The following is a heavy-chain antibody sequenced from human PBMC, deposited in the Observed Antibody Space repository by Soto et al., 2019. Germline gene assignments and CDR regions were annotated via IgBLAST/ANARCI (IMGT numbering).Heavy chain of an antibody. CDR2: IFHNGNT. CDR3: ASRTYAMDV. CDR1: GGSISSSNG. V-gene: IGHV4-4*02. Sequence: QVQLQESGPGLVKPSGTLSLTCAVSGGSISSSNGWSWVRQPPGKGLEWIGEIFHNGNTYSNPSLTGRVTMSVDKSKNQFSLNLNSVTAADTAVYYCASRTYAMDVWGQGTTVTVSS. J-gene: IGHJ6*02.